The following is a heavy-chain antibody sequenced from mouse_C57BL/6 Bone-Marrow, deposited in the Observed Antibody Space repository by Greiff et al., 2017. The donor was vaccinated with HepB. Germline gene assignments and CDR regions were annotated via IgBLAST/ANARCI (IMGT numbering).Heavy chain of an antibody. CDR1: GYTFTDYY. Sequence: DVKLQESGPVLVKPGASVKMSCKASGYTFTDYYMNWVKQSHGKSLEWIGVINPYNGGTSYNQKFKGKATLTVDKSSSTAYMEPNSLTSEDSAVYYCARGYGNYLYYAMDYWGQGTSVTVSS. CDR3: ARGYGNYLYYAMDY. J-gene: IGHJ4*01. D-gene: IGHD2-1*01. V-gene: IGHV1-19*01. CDR2: INPYNGGT.